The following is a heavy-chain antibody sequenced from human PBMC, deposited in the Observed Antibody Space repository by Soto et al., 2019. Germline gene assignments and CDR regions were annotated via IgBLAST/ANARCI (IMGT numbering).Heavy chain of an antibody. Sequence: QLRLQESGPGLVKPSETLSLTCTVSGGSFSKSSYYWGWIRQPPGKGLEWIGNVHYSGRTYYNPSLKSRVTISVDTSTNQFSLKLTSVTAADTAVYYCGRPQLGHSGGSQFDLWGRGTLVAVSS. CDR1: GGSFSKSSYY. V-gene: IGHV4-39*01. D-gene: IGHD6-19*01. CDR2: VHYSGRT. J-gene: IGHJ5*02. CDR3: GRPQLGHSGGSQFDL.